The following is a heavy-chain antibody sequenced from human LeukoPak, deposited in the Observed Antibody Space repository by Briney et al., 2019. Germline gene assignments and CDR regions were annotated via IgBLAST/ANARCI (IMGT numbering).Heavy chain of an antibody. Sequence: ASVKVSCKASGGTFSSYAISWVRQAPGQGLEWMGRIIPILGIANYAQKFQGRVTITADKSTSTAYMELSSLRSEDPAVYYCARDAGGVFTSDYWGQGTLVTVSS. J-gene: IGHJ4*02. CDR2: IIPILGIA. V-gene: IGHV1-69*04. CDR3: ARDAGGVFTSDY. D-gene: IGHD3-10*01. CDR1: GGTFSSYA.